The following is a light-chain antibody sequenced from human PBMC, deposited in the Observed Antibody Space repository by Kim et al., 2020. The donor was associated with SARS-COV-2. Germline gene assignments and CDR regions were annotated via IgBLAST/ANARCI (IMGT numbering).Light chain of an antibody. CDR2: EVS. CDR3: SSYAGSNNLLV. Sequence: QSVTVSCTGTSSDIGVYDYVSWYQQHPGKAPKLMIDEVSKRPSGVPDRFSGSKSGNTASLTVSGLQTEDEADYYCSSYAGSNNLLVFGGGTKLTVL. J-gene: IGLJ2*01. CDR1: SSDIGVYDY. V-gene: IGLV2-8*01.